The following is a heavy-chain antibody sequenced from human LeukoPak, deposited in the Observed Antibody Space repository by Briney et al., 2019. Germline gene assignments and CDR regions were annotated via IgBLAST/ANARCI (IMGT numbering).Heavy chain of an antibody. CDR2: INPNSDYT. D-gene: IGHD3-10*01. J-gene: IGHJ6*03. CDR1: GYTFTDYY. Sequence: ASVKVSCKASGYTFTDYYIHWVRQAPGQGLEWMGWINPNSDYTFYAQKFQGRVTMTRDTSTSTVYMELSSLRSEDTAVYYCARGPSITMVRGGQWYYYMDVWGKGTTVTISS. CDR3: ARGPSITMVRGGQWYYYMDV. V-gene: IGHV1-2*02.